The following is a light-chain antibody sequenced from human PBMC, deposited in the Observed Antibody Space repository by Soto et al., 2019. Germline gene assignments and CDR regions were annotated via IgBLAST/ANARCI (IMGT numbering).Light chain of an antibody. CDR1: QTIRNN. CDR2: VAS. Sequence: EIVMTQSPATLSVSPGERATLSCRSSQTIRNNFSWYQQQPGQAPRLLLYVASTRATDIPARFSGSWSGTDFTLTIRLLQYEYFAFYYWQQYNSCPLTFGGGTNVEIK. J-gene: IGKJ4*01. V-gene: IGKV3-15*01. CDR3: QQYNSCPLT.